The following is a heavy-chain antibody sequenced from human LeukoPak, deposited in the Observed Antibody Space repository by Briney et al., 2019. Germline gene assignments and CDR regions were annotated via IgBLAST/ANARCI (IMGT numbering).Heavy chain of an antibody. CDR1: GFTFSSYG. CDR3: AKPSSITIFGADYNYFDP. CDR2: IRSDGSDK. V-gene: IGHV3-30*02. J-gene: IGHJ5*02. Sequence: GGSLRLSCAASGFTFSSYGMHWVRQPPGEGLEWVAFIRSDGSDKYYADSVKGRFTISRDNSKNTLYLQMNSLRAEDTAVYYCAKPSSITIFGADYNYFDPWGQGTLVSVSS. D-gene: IGHD3-3*01.